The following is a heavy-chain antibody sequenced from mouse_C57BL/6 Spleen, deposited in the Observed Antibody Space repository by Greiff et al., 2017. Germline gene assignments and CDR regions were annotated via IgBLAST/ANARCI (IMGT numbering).Heavy chain of an antibody. D-gene: IGHD2-5*01. V-gene: IGHV1-53*01. J-gene: IGHJ4*01. CDR1: GYTFTSYW. CDR3: ARSNYYAMDY. Sequence: QVQLKQPGTELVKPGASVKLSCKASGYTFTSYWMHWVKQRPGQGLEWIGNINPSNGGTTYNEKFKSKATLAVDKSSSTAYMQLSSLTSEDAAVYYCARSNYYAMDYWGQGTSVTVSS. CDR2: INPSNGGT.